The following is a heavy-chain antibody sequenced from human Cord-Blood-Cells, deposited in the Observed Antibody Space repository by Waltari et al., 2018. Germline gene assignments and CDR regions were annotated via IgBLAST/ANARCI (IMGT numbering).Heavy chain of an antibody. J-gene: IGHJ4*02. V-gene: IGHV3-7*01. Sequence: EVQLVESGGGLVQPGGSLRLSCAASGFTFSSYWSSWVRQAPGKGLEWVANIKQDGSEKYYVDSVKGRFTISRDNAKNSLYLQMNSLRAEDTAVYYCARVSRSSGYWGQGTLVTVSS. CDR3: ARVSRSSGY. CDR1: GFTFSSYW. CDR2: IKQDGSEK. D-gene: IGHD6-19*01.